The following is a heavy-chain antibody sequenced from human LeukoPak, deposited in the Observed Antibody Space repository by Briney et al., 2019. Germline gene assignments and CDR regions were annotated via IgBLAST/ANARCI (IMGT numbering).Heavy chain of an antibody. V-gene: IGHV4-59*08. Sequence: SETLSLTCTVSGGSISRYYWSWIRQPPGKGLEWIGYIYYSGSTNYNPSLRSQVTISVDTSKNQFSLKLSSVTAADTAVYYCARLSGQDKILGYYGSGSYYHFDYWGQGTLVTVSS. CDR3: ARLSGQDKILGYYGSGSYYHFDY. CDR2: IYYSGST. D-gene: IGHD3-10*01. J-gene: IGHJ4*02. CDR1: GGSISRYY.